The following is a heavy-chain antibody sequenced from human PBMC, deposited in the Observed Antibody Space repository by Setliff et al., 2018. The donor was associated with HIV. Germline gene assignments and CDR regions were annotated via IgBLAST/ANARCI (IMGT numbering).Heavy chain of an antibody. Sequence: PGGSLRLSCAASGFTFSSYWMSWVRQAPGKGPEWVANIKTDGSEKFYADSVKGRFTISRDNSQNTLYLQMNSLRGEDTAVYSCARWSGTYYDYWGQGTLVTVSS. J-gene: IGHJ4*02. D-gene: IGHD3-3*01. CDR1: GFTFSSYW. CDR3: ARWSGTYYDY. V-gene: IGHV3-7*01. CDR2: IKTDGSEK.